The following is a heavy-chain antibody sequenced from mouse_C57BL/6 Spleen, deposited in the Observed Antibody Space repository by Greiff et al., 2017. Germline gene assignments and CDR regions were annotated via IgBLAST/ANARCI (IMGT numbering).Heavy chain of an antibody. CDR2: IYPGDGDT. V-gene: IGHV1-80*01. J-gene: IGHJ1*03. D-gene: IGHD1-1*01. CDR3: ARTTVVGYFEV. CDR1: GYAFSSYW. Sequence: QVQLQQSGAELVKPGASVKISCKASGYAFSSYWMNWVKQRPGKGLEWIGQIYPGDGDTNYNGKFKGKATLTADKSSSTAYMQLSSLSSEDSAVYFCARTTVVGYFEVWGTGTTVTVSS.